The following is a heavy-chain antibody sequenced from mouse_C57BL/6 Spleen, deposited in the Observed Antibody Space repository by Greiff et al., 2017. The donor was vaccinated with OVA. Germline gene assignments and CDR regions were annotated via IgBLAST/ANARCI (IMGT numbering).Heavy chain of an antibody. CDR3: ARPYYGSRWAMDY. Sequence: QVQLQQPGAELVRPGSSVKLSCKASGYTFTSYWMHWVKQRPIQGLEWIGNIDPSDSETHYNQKFKDKATLTVDKSSSTAYMQLSSLTSEDSAVYYCARPYYGSRWAMDYWGQGTSVTVSS. J-gene: IGHJ4*01. CDR1: GYTFTSYW. CDR2: IDPSDSET. D-gene: IGHD1-1*01. V-gene: IGHV1-52*01.